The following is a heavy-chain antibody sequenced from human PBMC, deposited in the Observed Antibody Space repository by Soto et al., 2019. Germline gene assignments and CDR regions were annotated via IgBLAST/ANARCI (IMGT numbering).Heavy chain of an antibody. CDR3: ARAEFNSVWFPFDS. CDR1: GVSINSGDNF. Sequence: QVRLQESGPGLVKPSQTLSLTCTVSGVSINSGDNFWSWIRQPPGKGLEWMGYIYYTGSTYYNPSLNRRITMSVDMSKYQFSLRLTSVTAADTALYFCARAEFNSVWFPFDSWGQGAPVTVS. D-gene: IGHD6-19*01. J-gene: IGHJ4*02. CDR2: IYYTGST. V-gene: IGHV4-30-4*01.